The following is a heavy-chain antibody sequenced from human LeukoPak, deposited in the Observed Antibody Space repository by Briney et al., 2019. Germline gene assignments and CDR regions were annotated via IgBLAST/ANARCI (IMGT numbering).Heavy chain of an antibody. V-gene: IGHV4-31*03. CDR1: GGSISSGGYY. D-gene: IGHD3-22*01. CDR2: IYYSGST. CDR3: ARVGYDSSGYYPNFDY. Sequence: PSETLSLTCTVSGGSISSGGYYWSWIRQHPGKGLEWIGCIYYSGSTYYNPSLKSRVTISVDTSKNQFSLKLSSVTAADTAVYYCARVGYDSSGYYPNFDYWGQGTLVTVSS. J-gene: IGHJ4*02.